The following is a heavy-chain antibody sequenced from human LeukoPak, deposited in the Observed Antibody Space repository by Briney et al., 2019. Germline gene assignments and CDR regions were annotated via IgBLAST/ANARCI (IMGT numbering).Heavy chain of an antibody. CDR1: GGSISSSSYH. CDR3: ARLVYYYDSSSYCYAFDI. CDR2: IYYGGRT. Sequence: SETLSLTCTVSGGSISSSSYHWGSIRQPPGKGMDWIGTIYYGGRTYYNPSPHSRITISADPSTMHFALTQTYVTAADAAVYYCARLVYYYDSSSYCYAFDIWGQGTMVTVFS. D-gene: IGHD3-22*01. V-gene: IGHV4-39*02. J-gene: IGHJ3*02.